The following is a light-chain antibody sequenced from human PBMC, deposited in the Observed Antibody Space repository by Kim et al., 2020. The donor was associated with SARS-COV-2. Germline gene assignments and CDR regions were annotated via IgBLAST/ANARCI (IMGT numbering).Light chain of an antibody. J-gene: IGKJ1*01. CDR1: QGMSNY. CDR2: AAS. CDR3: QQCKGAPWT. V-gene: IGKV1-27*01. Sequence: ASVGDIVTITCPASQGMSNYLPWFQQMPGKVPKLLIYAASAFRSGVPSRFSGIGSGTDFTLTITSLQPEDVAVYYCQQCKGAPWTFGHGTKVDIK.